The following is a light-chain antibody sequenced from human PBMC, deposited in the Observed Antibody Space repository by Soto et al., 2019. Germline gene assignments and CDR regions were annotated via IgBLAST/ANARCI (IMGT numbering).Light chain of an antibody. CDR2: GIS. V-gene: IGKV3-20*01. CDR1: QSVSNAF. J-gene: IGKJ2*01. Sequence: ESVLTQSPGTLSLSPGERATLSCRASQSVSNAFFAWYQQKPGQAPRLLIYGISSRATGIPDRFSGSGSGTDFTLPISRLEPEDFVVYFCQQYSTLPLTFGQGTKLEVK. CDR3: QQYSTLPLT.